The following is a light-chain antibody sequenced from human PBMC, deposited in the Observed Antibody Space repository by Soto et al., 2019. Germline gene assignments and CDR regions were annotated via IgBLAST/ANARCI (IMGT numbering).Light chain of an antibody. CDR3: QQSYSYTWT. CDR1: QSVSSS. CDR2: GAS. J-gene: IGKJ1*01. Sequence: DMVLTRSPGTGSLSPGERVTLSCRASQSVSSSLAWYQQKPGQAPKLLIYGASTRATGIPARFSGSGSETEFTLTISSLQPDDFATYSCQQSYSYTWTFGQGTKVDNK. V-gene: IGKV3-15*01.